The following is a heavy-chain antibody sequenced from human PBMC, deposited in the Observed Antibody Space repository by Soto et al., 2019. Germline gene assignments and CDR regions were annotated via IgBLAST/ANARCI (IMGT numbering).Heavy chain of an antibody. CDR1: SYTLTNYA. D-gene: IGHD4-17*01. J-gene: IGHJ6*02. CDR2: ISAFNGNT. Sequence: GASLKVSCKASSYTLTNYAWVRQAPGQGLEWMGWISAFNGNTNYAQKFKGRVTMTTDTSTSTAYMELRSLSSDDTAVYYCASHGDYGGAYGMDVWGQGTTVTVSS. V-gene: IGHV1-18*01. CDR3: ASHGDYGGAYGMDV.